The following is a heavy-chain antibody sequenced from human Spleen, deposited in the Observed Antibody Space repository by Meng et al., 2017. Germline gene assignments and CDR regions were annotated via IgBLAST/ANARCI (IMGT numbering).Heavy chain of an antibody. J-gene: IGHJ4*02. CDR2: ISYDGSNK. D-gene: IGHD6-19*01. CDR1: GFTFSSYA. CDR3: ASVAYSSGWELDY. V-gene: IGHV3-30*04. Sequence: GGSLRLSCAASGFTFSSYAMHWVRQAPGKGLEWVAVISYDGSNKYYADSVKGRFTISRDNSKNTLYLQMNSLRAEDTAVYYCASVAYSSGWELDYWGQGTLVTVSS.